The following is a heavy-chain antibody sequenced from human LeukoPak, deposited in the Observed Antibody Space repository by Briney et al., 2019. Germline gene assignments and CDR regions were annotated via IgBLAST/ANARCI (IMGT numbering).Heavy chain of an antibody. Sequence: ASVKVSCKASGYTFTGYYMHWVRQAPGQGLEWMGWINPNSGGTNYAQKFQGRVTMTRDTSISTAYMELSRLRSDDTAVYYCARADIVAVPAAITLWGQGTLVTVSS. V-gene: IGHV1-2*02. CDR2: INPNSGGT. D-gene: IGHD2-2*01. CDR3: ARADIVAVPAAITL. J-gene: IGHJ4*02. CDR1: GYTFTGYY.